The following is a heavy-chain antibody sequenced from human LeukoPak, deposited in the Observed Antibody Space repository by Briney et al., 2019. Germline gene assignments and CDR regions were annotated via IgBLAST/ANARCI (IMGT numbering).Heavy chain of an antibody. V-gene: IGHV1-2*02. CDR2: INPNSGGT. J-gene: IGHJ4*02. CDR3: ASRDRTVTTDFDY. Sequence: ASVKVPCKASGYTFTGYYMHWVRQAPGQGLEWMGWINPNSGGTNYAQKFQGRVTMTRDTSISTAYMELSRLRSDDTAVYYCASRDRTVTTDFDYWGQGTLVTVSS. D-gene: IGHD4-17*01. CDR1: GYTFTGYY.